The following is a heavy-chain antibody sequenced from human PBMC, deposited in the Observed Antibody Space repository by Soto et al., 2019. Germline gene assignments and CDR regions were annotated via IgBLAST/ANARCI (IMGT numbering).Heavy chain of an antibody. V-gene: IGHV3-30-3*01. Sequence: GGSLRLSCAASGFTFSSYAMHWVRQAPGKGLEWVAVISYDGSNKYYADSVKGRFTISRDNSKNTLYLQMNSLRAEDTAVYYCARVGYSSGWSLYVMDVWGQGTTVTVSS. D-gene: IGHD6-19*01. CDR2: ISYDGSNK. J-gene: IGHJ6*02. CDR1: GFTFSSYA. CDR3: ARVGYSSGWSLYVMDV.